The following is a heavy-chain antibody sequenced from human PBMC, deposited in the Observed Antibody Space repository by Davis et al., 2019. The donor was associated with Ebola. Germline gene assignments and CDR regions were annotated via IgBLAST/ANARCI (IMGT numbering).Heavy chain of an antibody. V-gene: IGHV4-59*08. Sequence: SETLSLTCTVSGGSINNYYWTWIRQPPGKGLEWIGYIYYSGSTHYNPSLKSRVTVSVDTSKNQFSLKLRSVTAADTAVYYCARHGGGSGYDYWGQGTLVTVSS. CDR1: GGSINNYY. D-gene: IGHD5-12*01. J-gene: IGHJ4*02. CDR2: IYYSGST. CDR3: ARHGGGSGYDY.